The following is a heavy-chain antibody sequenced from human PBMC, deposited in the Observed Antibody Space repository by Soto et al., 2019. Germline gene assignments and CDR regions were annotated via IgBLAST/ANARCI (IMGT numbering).Heavy chain of an antibody. CDR2: INHSGST. CDR1: GGSFSGYY. CDR3: ARDPGPVVVPAAILELHTRIFDY. J-gene: IGHJ4*02. Sequence: PSETLSLTCAVYGGSFSGYYWSWIRQPPGKGLEWIGEINHSGSTNYNPSLKSRVTISVDTSKNQFSLKLSSVTAADTAVYYCARDPGPVVVPAAILELHTRIFDYWGQGTLVTVS. D-gene: IGHD2-2*02. V-gene: IGHV4-34*01.